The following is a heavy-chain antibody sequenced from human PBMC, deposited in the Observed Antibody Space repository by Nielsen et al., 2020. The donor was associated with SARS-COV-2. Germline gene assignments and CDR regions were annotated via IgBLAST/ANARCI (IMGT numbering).Heavy chain of an antibody. V-gene: IGHV1-2*06. CDR3: ARARATIFGLVMSYGMDV. CDR1: GYTFTDDY. J-gene: IGHJ6*02. Sequence: ASVKASCKASGYTFTDDYIHWVRQAPAQGLEWMGRINPYSGGTNYAQKFQGTVTMTRDAYISTVYMELTSDDTAVYYCARARATIFGLVMSYGMDVWGQGTTVAVSS. D-gene: IGHD3/OR15-3a*01. CDR2: INPYSGGT.